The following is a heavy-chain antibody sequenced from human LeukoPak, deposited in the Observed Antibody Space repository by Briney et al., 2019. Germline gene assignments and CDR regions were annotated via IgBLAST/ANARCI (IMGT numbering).Heavy chain of an antibody. CDR1: GGSISSYY. CDR3: ARDRALGSGKYYFDY. D-gene: IGHD3-16*01. Sequence: SETLSLTCTVSGGSISSYYWSWIRQHPGKGLEWIGYIDYSGSTNYKPSLKRRVTISVDTSKNQFSLKLNSVTAADTAVYYCARDRALGSGKYYFDYWGQGTLVTVSS. J-gene: IGHJ4*02. CDR2: IDYSGST. V-gene: IGHV4-59*01.